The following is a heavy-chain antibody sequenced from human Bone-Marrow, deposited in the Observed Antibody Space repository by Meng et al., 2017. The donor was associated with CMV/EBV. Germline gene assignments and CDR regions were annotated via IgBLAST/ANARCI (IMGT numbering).Heavy chain of an antibody. J-gene: IGHJ4*02. Sequence: GGSLRLSCAASGFTFSSYSMSWIRQAPGKGLEWVSYISSRSSTIYYADSVKGRFTISRDNAKNALYLQMNRLRAEDTAVYYCAREGETGTPFDYWGQGTLVTVSS. CDR1: GFTFSSYS. V-gene: IGHV3-48*04. CDR3: AREGETGTPFDY. CDR2: ISSRSSTI. D-gene: IGHD1-1*01.